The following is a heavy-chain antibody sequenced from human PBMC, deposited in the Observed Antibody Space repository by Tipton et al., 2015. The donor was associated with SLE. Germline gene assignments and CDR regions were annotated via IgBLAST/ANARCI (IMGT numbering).Heavy chain of an antibody. D-gene: IGHD3-10*01. CDR1: GFTFSSYA. CDR2: ISYDGSNK. Sequence: QLVQSGGGVVQPGRPLRLSCAASGFTFSSYAMHWVRQAPGKGLEWVAVISYDGSNKYYADSVKGRFTISRDNSKNTLYLQMNSLRAEDTAVYYCARDGYYGSGRKNNWFDPWGQGTLVTVSS. CDR3: ARDGYYGSGRKNNWFDP. V-gene: IGHV3-30*04. J-gene: IGHJ5*02.